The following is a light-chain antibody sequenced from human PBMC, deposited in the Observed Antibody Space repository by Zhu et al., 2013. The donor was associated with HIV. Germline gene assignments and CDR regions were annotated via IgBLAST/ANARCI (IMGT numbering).Light chain of an antibody. V-gene: IGKV4-1*01. CDR2: WAT. CDR3: QQYYNTPCT. J-gene: IGKJ2*02. CDR1: ERILFSSNDKNY. Sequence: DIVMTQSPDSLAVSLGERATINCQSSERILFSSNDKNYLAWYQQKPGQPPKLLIYWATSRGSGVPDRFSGSGSGSDFTLTISSPQAEDVAVYYCQQYYNTPCTFGQGTKLEIK.